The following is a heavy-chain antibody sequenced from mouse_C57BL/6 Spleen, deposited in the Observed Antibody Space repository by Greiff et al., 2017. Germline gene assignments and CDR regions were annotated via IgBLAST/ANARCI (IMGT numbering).Heavy chain of an antibody. CDR3: ARESAVVAKGNCEV. Sequence: QVQLQQPGAELVRPGTSVKLSCKASGYTFTSYWMHWVKQTPGQGLEWIGVIDPSDSYTNYNQKFKGKATLTVDTSSSTAYMQLSSLTSEDSAVYYCARESAVVAKGNCEVWGTGTTVTVSS. D-gene: IGHD1-1*01. CDR2: IDPSDSYT. V-gene: IGHV1-59*01. J-gene: IGHJ1*03. CDR1: GYTFTSYW.